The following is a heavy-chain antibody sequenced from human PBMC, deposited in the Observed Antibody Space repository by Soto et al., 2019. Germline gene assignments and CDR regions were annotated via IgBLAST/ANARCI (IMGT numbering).Heavy chain of an antibody. CDR1: GFTFSSYA. CDR3: AKGLYSGSYFDY. Sequence: GGSLRLSCAASGFTFSSYAMTWVRQAPGKGLEWVSAISGSGGSTYYADAVKGQFTISRDNSKNTLYLQMNSLRAEDTAVYYCAKGLYSGSYFDYWGQGTLVTVSS. D-gene: IGHD1-26*01. V-gene: IGHV3-23*01. J-gene: IGHJ4*02. CDR2: ISGSGGST.